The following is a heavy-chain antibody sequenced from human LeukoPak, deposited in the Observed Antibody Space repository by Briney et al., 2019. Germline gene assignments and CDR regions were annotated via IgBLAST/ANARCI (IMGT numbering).Heavy chain of an antibody. CDR3: ARMWYFDSSGYYGSGGAFDI. CDR1: GFSLSTSGVG. J-gene: IGHJ3*02. V-gene: IGHV2-26*01. CDR2: IFSNDEE. Sequence: SGPTLVKPTQTLTLTCTFSGFSLSTSGVGVGWIRQPPGKALEWLAHIFSNDEESYITSLKSRLTISKDTSKSQVVLIMTNMDPVDTATYYCARMWYFDSSGYYGSGGAFDIWGQGTMVTVSS. D-gene: IGHD3-22*01.